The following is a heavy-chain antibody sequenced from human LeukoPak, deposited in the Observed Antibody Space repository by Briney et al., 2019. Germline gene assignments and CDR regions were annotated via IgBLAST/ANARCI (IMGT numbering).Heavy chain of an antibody. D-gene: IGHD6-6*01. CDR2: MNPNSGNT. CDR3: ARVSSSPGYYYYYMDV. CDR1: GYTFTSYD. J-gene: IGHJ6*03. V-gene: IGHV1-8*01. Sequence: ASVKVSCKASGYTFTSYDINWVRQATGQGLEWMGWMNPNSGNTGYAQKFQGRVTMTRNTSISTAYMELSSLRSEDTAVYCCARVSSSPGYYYYYMDVWGKGTTVTVSS.